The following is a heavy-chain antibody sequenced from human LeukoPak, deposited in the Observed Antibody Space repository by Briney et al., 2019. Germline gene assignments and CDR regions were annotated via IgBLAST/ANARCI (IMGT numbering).Heavy chain of an antibody. J-gene: IGHJ4*02. V-gene: IGHV1-69*05. CDR1: GGTFSSYA. D-gene: IGHD4-23*01. CDR3: AREALSGGNSAFDY. CDR2: IIPIFGTA. Sequence: APVKVSCKASGGTFSSYAISWVRQAPGQGLEWMGGIIPIFGTANYAQKFQGRVTITTDESTSTAYMELSSLRSEDTAVYYCAREALSGGNSAFDYWGQGTLVTVSS.